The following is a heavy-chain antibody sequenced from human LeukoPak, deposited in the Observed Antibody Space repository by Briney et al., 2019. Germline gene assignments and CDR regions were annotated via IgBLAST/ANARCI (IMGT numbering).Heavy chain of an antibody. CDR1: GYTFTVHF. Sequence: ASVKVSCKASGYTFTVHFIHWVRQAPGQGLQWMGRINPDSGDTDYAQKFQGRVAMTRDTSITTAYLELSRLTSDDTAIYYCAREMAEGAFDEGKVYWGQGTLVTVSS. CDR2: INPDSGDT. CDR3: AREMAEGAFDEGKVY. V-gene: IGHV1-2*02. D-gene: IGHD2/OR15-2a*01. J-gene: IGHJ4*02.